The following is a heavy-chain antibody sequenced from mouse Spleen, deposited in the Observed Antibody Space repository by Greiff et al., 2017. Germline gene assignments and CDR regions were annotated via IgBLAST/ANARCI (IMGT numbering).Heavy chain of an antibody. Sequence: VQLVESGAELVRPGVSVKISCKGSGYTFTDYAMHWVKQSHAKSLEWIGVISTYYGDASYNQKFKGKATMTVDKSSSTAYMELARLTSEDSAIYYCDGHYDGSYWGQGTTLTVSS. D-gene: IGHD1-2*01. J-gene: IGHJ2*01. V-gene: IGHV1S137*01. CDR3: DGHYDGSY. CDR2: ISTYYGDA. CDR1: GYTFTDYA.